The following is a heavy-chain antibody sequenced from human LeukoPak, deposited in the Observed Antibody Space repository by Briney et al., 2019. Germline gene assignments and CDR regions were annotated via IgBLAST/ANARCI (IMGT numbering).Heavy chain of an antibody. Sequence: SETLSLTCAVYGGSFRGYFWSWIRQPPGKGLEWIGEISHGGGPNYNPSLKSRVTLSADRSTNQVSLNLRSVTAADTAVYYCARGRGAGDVVLLAVAMQDWFDPWGLGTLVTVSS. V-gene: IGHV4-34*01. CDR1: GGSFRGYF. J-gene: IGHJ5*02. D-gene: IGHD6-19*01. CDR2: ISHGGGP. CDR3: ARGRGAGDVVLLAVAMQDWFDP.